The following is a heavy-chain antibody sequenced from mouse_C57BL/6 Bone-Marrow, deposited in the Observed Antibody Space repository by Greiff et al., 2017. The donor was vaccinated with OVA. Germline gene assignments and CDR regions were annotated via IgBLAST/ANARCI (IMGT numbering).Heavy chain of an antibody. D-gene: IGHD1-1*02. CDR3: ARYYAGFAD. Sequence: QVQLQQPGAELVKPGASVKLSCKASGYTFTSYWMQWVKQRPGQGLEWIGEIDPSDSYTNYNQKFKGKATLTVDTSSSTAYMQLSSLTSEDSAVYYCARYYAGFADWGQGALVTVSA. CDR1: GYTFTSYW. J-gene: IGHJ3*01. V-gene: IGHV1-50*01. CDR2: IDPSDSYT.